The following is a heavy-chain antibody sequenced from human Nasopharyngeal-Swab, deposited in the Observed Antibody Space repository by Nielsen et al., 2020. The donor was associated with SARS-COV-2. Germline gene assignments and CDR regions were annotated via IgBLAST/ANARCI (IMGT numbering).Heavy chain of an antibody. CDR1: GYSFTSYW. Sequence: GESLKVSCKGSGYSFTSYWIGWVRQIPGKGLEWMGIIYPGDSDTRYITSFQGQVTISADKSISTAYLQWSSLKASDTAMYYCASFIAVAGTGWFDPWGQGTLFTVSS. CDR2: IYPGDSDT. CDR3: ASFIAVAGTGWFDP. D-gene: IGHD6-19*01. V-gene: IGHV5-51*01. J-gene: IGHJ5*02.